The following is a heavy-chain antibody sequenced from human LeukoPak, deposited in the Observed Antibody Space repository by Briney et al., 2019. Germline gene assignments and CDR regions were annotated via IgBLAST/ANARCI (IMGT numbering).Heavy chain of an antibody. CDR2: IRYDGSNK. V-gene: IGHV3-30*02. Sequence: PGGSLRLSCAASGFTFSSYGMHWVRQAPGKGLEWVAFIRYDGSNKYYADSVKGRFTISRDNSKNTLYLQMNSLRAEDTAVYYCAKEGDYYASGTGYFDYWGQGTLVTVSS. CDR3: AKEGDYYASGTGYFDY. CDR1: GFTFSSYG. J-gene: IGHJ4*02. D-gene: IGHD3-10*01.